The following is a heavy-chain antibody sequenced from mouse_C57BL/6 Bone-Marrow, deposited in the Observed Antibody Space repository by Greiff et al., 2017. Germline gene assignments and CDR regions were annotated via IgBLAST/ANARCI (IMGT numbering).Heavy chain of an antibody. CDR3: ARLDGNYMTDYAMDY. Sequence: EVKLQESGGGLVQPGESLKLSCESNEYEFPSHDMSWVRKTPEKRLELVAAINSDGGSPYSPDTMERRFIISRDNTKKTLSLQMSSLRSEDTALYYFARLDGNYMTDYAMDYWGQGTSVTVSS. CDR2: INSDGGSP. CDR1: EYEFPSHD. D-gene: IGHD2-1*01. J-gene: IGHJ4*01. V-gene: IGHV5-2*01.